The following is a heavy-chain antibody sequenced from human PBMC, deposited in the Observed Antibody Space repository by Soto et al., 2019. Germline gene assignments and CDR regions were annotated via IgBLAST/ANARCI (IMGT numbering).Heavy chain of an antibody. V-gene: IGHV1-2*04. CDR1: GYTFTGYY. CDR2: INPNSGGT. D-gene: IGHD3-10*01. J-gene: IGHJ6*03. CDR3: ARARIIGYGSGSHPSSPYYYMDV. Sequence: ASVKVSCKASGYTFTGYYMHWVRQAPGQGLEWMGWINPNSGGTNYAQKVQGWVTMTRDTSISTAYMELSRLRSDDTAVYYCARARIIGYGSGSHPSSPYYYMDVWGKGTTVTVSS.